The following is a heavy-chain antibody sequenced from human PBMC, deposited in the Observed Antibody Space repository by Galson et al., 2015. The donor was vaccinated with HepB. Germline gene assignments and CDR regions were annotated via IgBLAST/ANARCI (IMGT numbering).Heavy chain of an antibody. V-gene: IGHV1-46*01. CDR2: ITPILGMA. J-gene: IGHJ6*02. CDR3: HILTAILEADSHRAMDV. CDR1: GYTFTSYY. D-gene: IGHD1-1*01. Sequence: SVKVSCKASGYTFTSYYRHWVRQAPGQGLEWMGRITPILGMADYTEKFQGRLTLIAETSTNTVYMELTSLRPDDTAVYYCHILTAILEADSHRAMDVWGQGTTVIVSS.